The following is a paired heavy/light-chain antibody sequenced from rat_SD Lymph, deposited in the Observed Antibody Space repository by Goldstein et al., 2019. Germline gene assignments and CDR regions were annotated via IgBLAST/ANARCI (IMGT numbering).Heavy chain of an antibody. CDR2: ISSSSSYI. V-gene: IGHV5-34*01. Sequence: EVQLVESGGGLVQPGRSLKLSCLASGFTFSNYGMNWIRQAPGKGLEWVASISSSSSYIYYADTVKGRFTISRDNAKNTLYLQMTSLRSEDTALYYCARHNWESYYFDYWGQGVMVTVSS. J-gene: IGHJ2*01. CDR3: ARHNWESYYFDY. D-gene: IGHD5-1*01. CDR1: GFTFSNYG.
Light chain of an antibody. J-gene: IGKJ2-1*01. CDR1: KSVSTY. V-gene: IGKV3S6*01. CDR3: QQSNELPT. CDR2: SAS. Sequence: DTVLTQSPALAVSLGQRVTISCRASKSVSTYMHWYQQKSGQQPKLLIYSASNLESGVPSRFSGSGSGTDFTLTIDPVEADDIANYYCQQSNELPTFGAGTKLELK.